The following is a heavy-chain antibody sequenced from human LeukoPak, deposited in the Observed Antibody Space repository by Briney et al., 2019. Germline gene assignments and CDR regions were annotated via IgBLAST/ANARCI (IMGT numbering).Heavy chain of an antibody. CDR1: GFTFDDYA. V-gene: IGHV3-43D*03. D-gene: IGHD3-22*01. Sequence: PGGSLRLSWAASGFTFDDYAMHSVRQAPGKGLEWVSLISWDGGSTYYADSVKGRFTISRDNSKNSLYLQMNSLRAEDTALYYCAKGHNGYYDSSGYYQELDYWGQGTLVTVSS. CDR3: AKGHNGYYDSSGYYQELDY. CDR2: ISWDGGST. J-gene: IGHJ4*02.